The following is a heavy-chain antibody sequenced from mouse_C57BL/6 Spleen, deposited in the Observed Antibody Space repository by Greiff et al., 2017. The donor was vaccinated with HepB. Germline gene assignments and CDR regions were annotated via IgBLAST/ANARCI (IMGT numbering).Heavy chain of an antibody. CDR2: ISSGGSYT. CDR3: ARQGYCGSSYWFDY. D-gene: IGHD1-1*01. Sequence: EVHLVESGGDLVKPGGSLKLSCAASGFTFSSYGMSWVRQTPDKRLEWVATISSGGSYTYYPDSVKGRFTISRDKAKNTLYLQMSSLKSEDTAMYYCARQGYCGSSYWFDYWGQGTLVTVSA. J-gene: IGHJ3*01. V-gene: IGHV5-6*01. CDR1: GFTFSSYG.